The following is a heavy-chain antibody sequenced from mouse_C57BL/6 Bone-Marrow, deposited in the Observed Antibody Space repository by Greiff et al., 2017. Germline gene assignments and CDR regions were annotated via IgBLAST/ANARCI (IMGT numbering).Heavy chain of an antibody. CDR3: ARRSYYYGSSCDY. D-gene: IGHD1-1*01. Sequence: VQLQQPGAELVMPGASVKLSCKASGYTFTSYWMHWVKQRPGQGLEWIGEIDPSDSYTNYNQKFKGKSTLTVDKSSSTAYMQLSSLTSEDSAVYYCARRSYYYGSSCDYWGQGTTLTVSS. V-gene: IGHV1-69*01. J-gene: IGHJ2*01. CDR1: GYTFTSYW. CDR2: IDPSDSYT.